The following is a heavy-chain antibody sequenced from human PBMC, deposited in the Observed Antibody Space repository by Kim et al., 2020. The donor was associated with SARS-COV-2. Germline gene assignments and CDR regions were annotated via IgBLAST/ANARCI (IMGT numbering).Heavy chain of an antibody. D-gene: IGHD2-2*01. J-gene: IGHJ5*02. V-gene: IGHV4-38-2*02. CDR3: ARDEGYCSSTSCYVRGENWFDP. Sequence: SETLSLTCTVSGYSISSGYYWGWIRQPPGKGLEWIGSIYHSGSTYYNPSLKSRVTISVDTSKNQFSLKLSSVTAADTAVYYCARDEGYCSSTSCYVRGENWFDPWGQGTLVTVSS. CDR2: IYHSGST. CDR1: GYSISSGYY.